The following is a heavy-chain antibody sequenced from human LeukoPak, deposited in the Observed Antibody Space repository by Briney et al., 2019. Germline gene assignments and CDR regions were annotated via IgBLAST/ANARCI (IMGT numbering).Heavy chain of an antibody. CDR3: ASSVAATYYYGMDV. CDR1: GFTFSDYY. CDR2: ISDSGRTP. J-gene: IGHJ6*02. V-gene: IGHV3-11*04. Sequence: PGGSLRLSCAASGFTFSDYYMSWIRQAPGKGLEWVSDISDSGRTPYYADSVKGRFTISRDNAKNSLYLQMNSLRDEDTAVYYCASSVAATYYYGMDVWGQGTTVTVSS. D-gene: IGHD2-15*01.